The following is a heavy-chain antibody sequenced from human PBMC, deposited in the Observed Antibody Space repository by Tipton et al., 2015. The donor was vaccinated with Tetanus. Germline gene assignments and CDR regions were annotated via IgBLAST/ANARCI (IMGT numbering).Heavy chain of an antibody. CDR2: IYYSGST. CDR3: ARLTGHSMDVVDYYYFGMDV. V-gene: IGHV4-30-4*01. Sequence: GEALGNGDYYWSWIRQPPGKGLESIGYIYYSGSTYYNPSLKSRVTISVDTSKNQFSLRLSSVTAADTAVYYCARLTGHSMDVVDYYYFGMDVWGQGTKVTASS. D-gene: IGHD2-21*01. J-gene: IGHJ6*02. CDR1: GEALGNGDYY.